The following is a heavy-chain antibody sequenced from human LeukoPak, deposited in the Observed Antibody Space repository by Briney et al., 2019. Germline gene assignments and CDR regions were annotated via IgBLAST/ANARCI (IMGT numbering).Heavy chain of an antibody. V-gene: IGHV3-66*01. CDR1: GFTVSSNY. CDR3: AGAPTVTTRVFAS. J-gene: IGHJ5*01. D-gene: IGHD4-17*01. Sequence: GGSLRLSCAASGFTVSSNYMSWVRQAPGKGLEWVSVIYSGGSTYYADSVKGRFTISRDNSKNSLYLQLNSLRAEDTAVYYCAGAPTVTTRVFASWGQGTLVTVSS. CDR2: IYSGGST.